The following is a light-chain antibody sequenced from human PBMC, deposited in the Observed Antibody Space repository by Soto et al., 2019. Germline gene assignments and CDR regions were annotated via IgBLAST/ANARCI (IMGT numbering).Light chain of an antibody. CDR3: QQRSNWLT. J-gene: IGKJ4*01. V-gene: IGKV3-11*01. CDR1: QGVSRY. Sequence: EIMLTQSPATLSLSPGERATLSCRPSQGVSRYFAYYQHKRGQAPRPLISDASNRATGIPARFSGTGSGTDFTLTINILEPEDFAVYCCQQRSNWLTFGGRTKVEIK. CDR2: DAS.